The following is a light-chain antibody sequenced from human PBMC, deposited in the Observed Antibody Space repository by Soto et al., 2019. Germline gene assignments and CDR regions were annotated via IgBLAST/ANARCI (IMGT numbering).Light chain of an antibody. CDR2: AAS. CDR1: QNIRNW. V-gene: IGKV1-5*01. CDR3: QQYNTYSEA. J-gene: IGKJ1*01. Sequence: DIQMTQSPSTLAASVCDSVTITCRASQNIRNWLSFYHQKPVKAPNPLIYAASSLKSVVPAMFIGSGSGTEFTLTISSLQPDDFATYYCQQYNTYSEAFGQGTKV.